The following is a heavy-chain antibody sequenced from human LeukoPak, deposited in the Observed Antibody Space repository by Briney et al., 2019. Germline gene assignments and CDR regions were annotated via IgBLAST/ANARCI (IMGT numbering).Heavy chain of an antibody. CDR3: ARVAGTGWFDP. CDR2: ISSSSSTI. V-gene: IGHV3-48*01. Sequence: GGSLRLSCAASGFTFSSYSMNWVRQAPGKGLEWVSYISSSSSTIYYADSVKGRFTISRDNAKNSLYLQMNSLRAEDTAVYYCARVAGTGWFDPWGQGTLVTVSS. J-gene: IGHJ5*02. D-gene: IGHD6-13*01. CDR1: GFTFSSYS.